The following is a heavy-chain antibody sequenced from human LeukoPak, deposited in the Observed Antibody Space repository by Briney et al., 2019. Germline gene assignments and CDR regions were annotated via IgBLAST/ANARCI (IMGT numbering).Heavy chain of an antibody. CDR3: ARDAYSSGWQYYFDY. V-gene: IGHV4-59*11. J-gene: IGHJ4*02. CDR2: IYYSGST. D-gene: IGHD6-19*01. CDR1: GGSISSHY. Sequence: SETLSLTCTVPGGSISSHYWSWIRQPPGKGLWWVGYIYYSGSTNYNPSLKSRVTISVDPSKNQFSMKLSSVTAADTAVYYCARDAYSSGWQYYFDYWGQGTLVTVSS.